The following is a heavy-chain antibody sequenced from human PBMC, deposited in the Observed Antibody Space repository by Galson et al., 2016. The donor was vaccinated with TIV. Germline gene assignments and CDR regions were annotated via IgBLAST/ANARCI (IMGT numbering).Heavy chain of an antibody. Sequence: SLRLSCAASGFTFSSYTFHWVRQTPGKGLEWVAIISHDGNNKDFAASVEGRFTISRDSSKNTVFLQMNSLRLEDTAVYYCTRDGRGNWKYVDYFDYWGPGTVVTVSS. V-gene: IGHV3-30-3*01. CDR2: ISHDGNNK. D-gene: IGHD1-7*01. J-gene: IGHJ4*02. CDR3: TRDGRGNWKYVDYFDY. CDR1: GFTFSSYT.